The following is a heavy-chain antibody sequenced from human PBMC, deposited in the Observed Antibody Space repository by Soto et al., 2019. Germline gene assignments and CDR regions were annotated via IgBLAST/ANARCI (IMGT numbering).Heavy chain of an antibody. J-gene: IGHJ5*02. CDR2: ISRSSTYT. Sequence: PGGSLRLSCAASGFTFSDYYMNWIRQAPGKGLEWVSYISRSSTYTNYADSVKGRFTISRDNAKNSLYLQMNSLRAEDTAVYYRARDHYGPGWFDPWGQGTLVTVSS. V-gene: IGHV3-11*05. D-gene: IGHD3-10*01. CDR3: ARDHYGPGWFDP. CDR1: GFTFSDYY.